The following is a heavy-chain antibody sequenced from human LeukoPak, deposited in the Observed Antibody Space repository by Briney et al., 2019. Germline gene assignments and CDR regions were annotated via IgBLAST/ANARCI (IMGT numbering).Heavy chain of an antibody. CDR3: ARGPLLLPLQH. V-gene: IGHV3-21*01. Sequence: GGSLRLSYAASGFTFSSYSMNWVRQAPGKGLEWVSSISSSSSYIYYADSVKGRFTISRDNAKNSLYLQMNSLRAEDTAVYYCARGPLLLPLQHWGQGTLVTVSS. J-gene: IGHJ1*01. D-gene: IGHD3-22*01. CDR2: ISSSSSYI. CDR1: GFTFSSYS.